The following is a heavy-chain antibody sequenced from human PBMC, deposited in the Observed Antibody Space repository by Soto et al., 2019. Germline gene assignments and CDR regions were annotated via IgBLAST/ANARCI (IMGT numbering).Heavy chain of an antibody. J-gene: IGHJ3*02. Sequence: PLQPQSLTWTVSGGSMNAYDWNWIRQPQGKGLEWIGYIYYSGGTNYSPSLKSRVTISVDTSKNQFSLRLSSVTAADTAVYYCARDFKAGGNRLSFDIWGQGTMVTVS. D-gene: IGHD6-13*01. CDR1: GGSMNAYD. CDR3: ARDFKAGGNRLSFDI. CDR2: IYYSGGT. V-gene: IGHV4-59*01.